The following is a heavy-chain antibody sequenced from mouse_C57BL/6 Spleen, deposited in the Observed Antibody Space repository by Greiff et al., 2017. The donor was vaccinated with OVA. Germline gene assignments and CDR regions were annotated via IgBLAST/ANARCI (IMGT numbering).Heavy chain of an antibody. CDR2: ISYDGSN. J-gene: IGHJ3*01. D-gene: IGHD2-4*01. CDR1: GYSITSGYY. Sequence: ESGPGLVKPSQSLSLTCSVTGYSITSGYYWNWIRQFPGNKLEWMGYISYDGSNNYNPSLKNRISITRDTSKNQFFLKLNSVTTEDTATYYCARKRDYDVFAYWGQGTLVTVSA. V-gene: IGHV3-6*01. CDR3: ARKRDYDVFAY.